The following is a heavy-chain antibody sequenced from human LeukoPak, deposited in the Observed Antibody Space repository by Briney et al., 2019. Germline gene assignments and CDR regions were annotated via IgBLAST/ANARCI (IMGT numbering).Heavy chain of an antibody. CDR2: ISGSGGST. CDR3: AKGGYCSSTSCYSPQYYYMDV. V-gene: IGHV3-23*01. D-gene: IGHD2-2*02. CDR1: GFTFSSYA. Sequence: GGSPRLSCAASGFTFSSYAMSWVRQAPGKGLEWVSAISGSGGSTYYADSVKGRFTISRDNSKNTLYLQMNSLRAEDTAVYYCAKGGYCSSTSCYSPQYYYMDVWGKGTTVTVSS. J-gene: IGHJ6*03.